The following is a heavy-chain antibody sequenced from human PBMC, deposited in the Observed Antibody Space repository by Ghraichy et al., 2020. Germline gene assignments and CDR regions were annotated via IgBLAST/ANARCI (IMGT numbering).Heavy chain of an antibody. CDR1: GFTFSHSW. CDR3: ARGGSGGTLDY. J-gene: IGHJ4*02. D-gene: IGHD1-26*01. Sequence: LSLTCATSGFTFSHSWMHWARQAPGKGLVWVSYIKSDGRSTNYTDSVKGRFTISRDNAKNTLYLQMNSLRAEDTAVYFCARGGSGGTLDYWGQGTLVTVSS. CDR2: IKSDGRST. V-gene: IGHV3-74*01.